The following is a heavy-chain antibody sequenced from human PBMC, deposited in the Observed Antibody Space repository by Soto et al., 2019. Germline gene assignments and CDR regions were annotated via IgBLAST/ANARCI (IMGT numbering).Heavy chain of an antibody. J-gene: IGHJ6*02. D-gene: IGHD2-8*01. V-gene: IGHV1-18*04. CDR3: ARDRPYCSNGVCPIEPDYYSDMDV. CDR2: SGPYNGNT. CDR1: GYTFTSYG. Sequence: QVQLVQSGAEVKKPGASVKVSCKASGYTFTSYGISWVRQAPGQGLEWMGWSGPYNGNTNYAHKIQGRETMTTDTSPRTAYMELRSLRSDDTAVYCCARDRPYCSNGVCPIEPDYYSDMDVWGQGTTVTVSS.